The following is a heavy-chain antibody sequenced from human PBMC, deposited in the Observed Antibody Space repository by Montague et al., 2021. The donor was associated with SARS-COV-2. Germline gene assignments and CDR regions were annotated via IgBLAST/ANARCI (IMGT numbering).Heavy chain of an antibody. J-gene: IGHJ6*04. CDR3: ARARRIAAGGTSYYGLDV. Sequence: SETLSLTCTVPGGSISSYYWSWIRQPAGKGLEWIGRIYIRETATYNPSLTSRVIMSADTSKNQISLKLSSVTAADTAVYYCARARRIAAGGTSYYGLDVWGKGTTVTVSS. CDR2: IYIRETA. CDR1: GGSISSYY. D-gene: IGHD6-13*01. V-gene: IGHV4-4*07.